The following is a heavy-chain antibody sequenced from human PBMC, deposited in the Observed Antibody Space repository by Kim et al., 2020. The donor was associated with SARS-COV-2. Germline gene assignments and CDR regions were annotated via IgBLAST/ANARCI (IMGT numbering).Heavy chain of an antibody. CDR3: ARDISVVRLDSSGYPYGGVHDY. J-gene: IGHJ4*02. V-gene: IGHV1-18*01. CDR2: ISAYNGNT. CDR1: GYTFTSYG. D-gene: IGHD3-22*01. Sequence: ASVKVSCKASGYTFTSYGISWVRQAPGQGLEWMGWISAYNGNTNYAQKLQGRVTMTTDTSTSTAYMELRSLRSDDTAVYYCARDISVVRLDSSGYPYGGVHDYWGQGTLVTVSS.